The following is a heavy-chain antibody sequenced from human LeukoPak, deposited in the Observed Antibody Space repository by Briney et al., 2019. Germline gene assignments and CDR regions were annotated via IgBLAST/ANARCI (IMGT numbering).Heavy chain of an antibody. CDR2: ISYDGSNK. Sequence: GGSLRLSCAASGFTFSSYGIHWVRQAPGKGLEWVAVISYDGSNKYYADSVKGRFTISRDNSKNTLYLQMNSLRAEDTAVYYCAKGKAVAKTFYYFDYWGQGTLVTVSS. J-gene: IGHJ4*02. V-gene: IGHV3-30*18. D-gene: IGHD6-19*01. CDR1: GFTFSSYG. CDR3: AKGKAVAKTFYYFDY.